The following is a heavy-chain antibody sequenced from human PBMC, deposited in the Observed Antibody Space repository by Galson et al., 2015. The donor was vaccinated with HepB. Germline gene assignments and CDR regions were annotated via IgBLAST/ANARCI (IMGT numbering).Heavy chain of an antibody. CDR1: GDSVSSNRAA. V-gene: IGHV6-1*01. CDR2: TYYRSKWYY. Sequence: CAISGDSVSSNRAAWTWIRQSSSRGLEWLGRTYYRSKWYYDYAVSVRSRMTVTPDTSKNQFSLQVNSVTPEDTAVYYCARDQRLGELWLKSDAFDVWGQGTVVTVSS. CDR3: ARDQRLGELWLKSDAFDV. J-gene: IGHJ3*01. D-gene: IGHD3-16*01.